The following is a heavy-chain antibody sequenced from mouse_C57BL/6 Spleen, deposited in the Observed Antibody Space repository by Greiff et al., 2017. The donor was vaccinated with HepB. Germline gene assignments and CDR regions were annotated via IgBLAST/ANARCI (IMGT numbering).Heavy chain of an antibody. V-gene: IGHV1-74*01. CDR3: AIRLDYDGAY. CDR2: IHPSDSDT. J-gene: IGHJ3*01. D-gene: IGHD2-4*01. CDR1: GYTFTSYW. Sequence: QVQLKQPGAELVKPGASVKVSCKASGYTFTSYWMHWVKERPGQGLEWIGRIHPSDSDTNYNQKFKGKATLTVDKSSSTAYMQLSSLTSEDSAVYYCAIRLDYDGAYWGQGTLVTVSA.